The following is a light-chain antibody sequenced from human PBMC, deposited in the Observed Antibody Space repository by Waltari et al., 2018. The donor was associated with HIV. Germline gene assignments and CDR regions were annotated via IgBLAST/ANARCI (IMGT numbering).Light chain of an antibody. V-gene: IGLV1-40*01. CDR1: TSNLGPGYG. CDR2: GNS. Sequence: QSVLTHPPSVSAATGQRVTIACSRNTSNLGPGYGVPWYQHLPGTAPKVLIFGNSNLPAGVPDRFSGSKSGTSASLAITGLQAEDEADYYCQSYDSTLTGWVFGGGTILTVL. CDR3: QSYDSTLTGWV. J-gene: IGLJ3*02.